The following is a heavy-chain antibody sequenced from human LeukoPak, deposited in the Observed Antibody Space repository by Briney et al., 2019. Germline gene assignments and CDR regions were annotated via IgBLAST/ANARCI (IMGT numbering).Heavy chain of an antibody. Sequence: KPSETLSLTCTVSGGSTSSYYWSWIRQPPGKGLEWIGYIYYSGSTNYNPSLKSRVTISVDTSKNQFSLKLSSVTAADTAVYYCARGGSTGTNLNWVDPWGQGTLVTVSS. CDR2: IYYSGST. J-gene: IGHJ5*02. V-gene: IGHV4-59*01. CDR3: ARGGSTGTNLNWVDP. D-gene: IGHD1-1*01. CDR1: GGSTSSYY.